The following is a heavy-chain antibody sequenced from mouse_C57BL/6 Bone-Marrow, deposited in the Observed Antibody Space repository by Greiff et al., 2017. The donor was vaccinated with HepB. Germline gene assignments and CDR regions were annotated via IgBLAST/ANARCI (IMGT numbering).Heavy chain of an antibody. V-gene: IGHV8-12*01. Sequence: QVTLKECGPGILQSSQTLSLTCSFSGFSLSTSGMGVSWIRQPSGKGLEWLAHIYWDDDKRYNPSLKSRLTISKDTSRNQVFLKITSVDTADTATYYCARSVNYGNYPFAYWGQGTLVTVSA. CDR3: ARSVNYGNYPFAY. CDR1: GFSLSTSGMG. D-gene: IGHD2-1*01. CDR2: IYWDDDK. J-gene: IGHJ3*01.